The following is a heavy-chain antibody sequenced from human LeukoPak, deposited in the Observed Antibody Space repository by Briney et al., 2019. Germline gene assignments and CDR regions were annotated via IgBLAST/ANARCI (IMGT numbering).Heavy chain of an antibody. CDR3: AGGEILTGHYTFDY. D-gene: IGHD3-9*01. Sequence: GGSLRLSCAASGFTVSSYAMSWVRQAPGKGLEWVSSISGSGGSTYYADSVKGRYTISRDNSKNTLYLQMNSLRAEDTAVYYCAGGEILTGHYTFDYWGQGTLVTVSS. CDR2: ISGSGGST. J-gene: IGHJ4*02. V-gene: IGHV3-23*01. CDR1: GFTVSSYA.